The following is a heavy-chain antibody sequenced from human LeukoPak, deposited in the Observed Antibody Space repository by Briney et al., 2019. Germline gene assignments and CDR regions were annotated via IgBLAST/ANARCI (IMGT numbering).Heavy chain of an antibody. D-gene: IGHD2-8*01. CDR1: GYTFTSYY. Sequence: ASVKVSCKASGYTFTSYYMHWVRQAPGQGLECMGIINPSGGSTSYAQKFQGRVTMTRDTSTSTVYMELSSLRSEDTAVYYCARDLICTNGVRLPGYWGQGTLVTVSS. J-gene: IGHJ4*02. CDR2: INPSGGST. V-gene: IGHV1-46*01. CDR3: ARDLICTNGVRLPGY.